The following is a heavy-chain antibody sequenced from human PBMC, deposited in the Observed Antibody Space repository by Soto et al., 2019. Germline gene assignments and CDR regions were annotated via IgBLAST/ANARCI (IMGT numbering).Heavy chain of an antibody. Sequence: VQLVESGGALVQPGGSLRLSCAASGLVFKTYWVEWVRQAPGKGLEWEASIDQDGSATYYADSVKGQFTISRDNAADSSHLHMNSLRVGDTAICYCATPGSYSGGTWVQGPLVTVTS. D-gene: IGHD3-10*01. J-gene: IGHJ5*02. CDR2: IDQDGSAT. V-gene: IGHV3-7*03. CDR3: ATPGSYSGGT. CDR1: GLVFKTYW.